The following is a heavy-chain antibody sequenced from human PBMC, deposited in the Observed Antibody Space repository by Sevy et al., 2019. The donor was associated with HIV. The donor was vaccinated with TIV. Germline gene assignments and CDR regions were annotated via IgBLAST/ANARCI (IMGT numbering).Heavy chain of an antibody. J-gene: IGHJ3*02. V-gene: IGHV3-7*01. CDR2: IKQDGSGK. CDR3: ATDLFSSSSADGPDI. CDR1: GFTFSTYW. Sequence: GGSLRLSCAASGFTFSTYWMNWVRQAPGKGLEWVANIKQDGSGKYYVDSVKGRSNITRDNAKNSLFLQMNSLRVEDTAVYYCATDLFSSSSADGPDIWGQGTMVTVSS. D-gene: IGHD6-6*01.